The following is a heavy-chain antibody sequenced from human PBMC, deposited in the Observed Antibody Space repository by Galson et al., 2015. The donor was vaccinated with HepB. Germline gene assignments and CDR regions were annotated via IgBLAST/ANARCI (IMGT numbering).Heavy chain of an antibody. D-gene: IGHD6-13*01. CDR1: GYTFTSYG. Sequence: SVKVSCKASGYTFTSYGISWVRQAPGQGLEWMGWISAYNGNTNYAQKLQGRVTMTTDTSTSTAYMELRSLRSDDTAVYYWARKIAAAGSNWFDPWGQGTLLTVSS. CDR2: ISAYNGNT. V-gene: IGHV1-18*04. CDR3: ARKIAAAGSNWFDP. J-gene: IGHJ5*02.